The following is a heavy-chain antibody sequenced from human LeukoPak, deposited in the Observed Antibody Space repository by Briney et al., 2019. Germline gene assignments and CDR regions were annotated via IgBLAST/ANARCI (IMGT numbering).Heavy chain of an antibody. Sequence: GGSLRLSCAASGFTFSDHYMDWVRQAPGKGLEWVSYISSSGSTIYYADSVKGRFTISRDNAKNSLYLQMNSQRAEDTAVYYCAELGITMIGGAWGKGTTVTISS. CDR3: AELGITMIGGA. J-gene: IGHJ6*04. CDR1: GFTFSDHY. D-gene: IGHD3-10*02. CDR2: ISSSGSTI. V-gene: IGHV3-11*04.